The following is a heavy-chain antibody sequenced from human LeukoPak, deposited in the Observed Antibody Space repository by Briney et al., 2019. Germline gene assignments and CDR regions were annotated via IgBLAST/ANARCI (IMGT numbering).Heavy chain of an antibody. D-gene: IGHD3-22*01. CDR2: SNPSGGST. CDR1: GYSFTSYC. Sequence: ASVRVSCKASGYSFTSYCMYWVRQAPGQWLEWMGISNPSGGSTSYAQKFQGRVTMTRDTSTSTVYMELSSLRSEDTAVYSCARDWFSDSSGYYPSPGFDYWGQGTLVTVSS. V-gene: IGHV1-46*01. CDR3: ARDWFSDSSGYYPSPGFDY. J-gene: IGHJ4*02.